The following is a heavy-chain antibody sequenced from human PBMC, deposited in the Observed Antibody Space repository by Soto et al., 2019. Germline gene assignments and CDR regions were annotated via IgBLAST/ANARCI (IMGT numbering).Heavy chain of an antibody. V-gene: IGHV3-30-3*01. D-gene: IGHD6-19*01. Sequence: PGGSLRLSCAASGFTFNYYPMHWVRQAPGKGLEWVAVGSFDGSNKYYADSVKGRFTISKDNSKNTLYLQMNSLRREDTAVYYCARLPGPLVAVLYIYPLDGREAMSDVDVWGQGTTVTVSS. CDR1: GFTFNYYP. CDR3: ARLPGPLVAVLYIYPLDGREAMSDVDV. CDR2: GSFDGSNK. J-gene: IGHJ6*02.